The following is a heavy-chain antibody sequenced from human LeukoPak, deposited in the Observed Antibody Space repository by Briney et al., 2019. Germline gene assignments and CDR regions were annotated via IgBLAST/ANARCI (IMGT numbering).Heavy chain of an antibody. D-gene: IGHD6-13*01. CDR2: INTNTGTP. CDR1: GGTFSSYA. J-gene: IGHJ6*03. V-gene: IGHV7-4-1*02. CDR3: ARHSSWYSDYYMDV. Sequence: ASVKVSCKASGGTFSSYAISWVRQAPGQGLEWMGWINTNTGTPTYAQGFTGRFVFSLDASVNTAYLRISSLKAEDTAVYYCARHSSWYSDYYMDVWGKGTTVTVSS.